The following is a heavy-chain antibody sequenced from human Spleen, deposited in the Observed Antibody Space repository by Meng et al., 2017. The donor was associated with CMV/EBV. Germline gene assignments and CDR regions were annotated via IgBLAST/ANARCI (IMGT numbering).Heavy chain of an antibody. Sequence: ASVKVSCKASGYTFTGYYMHWVRQAPGQGLEWMGWINPNSGGTNYAQKFQGRFTMTRNTSISTAYMELSSLRSEDTAVYYCASTTLTTGAAFDYWGQGTLVTVSS. V-gene: IGHV1-2*02. J-gene: IGHJ4*02. CDR3: ASTTLTTGAAFDY. CDR1: GYTFTGYY. CDR2: INPNSGGT. D-gene: IGHD4-17*01.